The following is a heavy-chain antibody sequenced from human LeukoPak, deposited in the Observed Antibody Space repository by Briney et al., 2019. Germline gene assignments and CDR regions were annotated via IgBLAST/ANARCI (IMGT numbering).Heavy chain of an antibody. CDR3: AKDLSFTTKISPIDY. CDR1: GFTFSIYA. CDR2: ISGSGGST. D-gene: IGHD4-11*01. J-gene: IGHJ4*02. V-gene: IGHV3-23*01. Sequence: GGSLRLSCAASGFTFSIYAMSWVRQAPGKGLEWVSAISGSGGSTYYADSVKGRFTISRDNSKNTLYLQMNSLRAEDTAVYYCAKDLSFTTKISPIDYWGQGTLVTVSS.